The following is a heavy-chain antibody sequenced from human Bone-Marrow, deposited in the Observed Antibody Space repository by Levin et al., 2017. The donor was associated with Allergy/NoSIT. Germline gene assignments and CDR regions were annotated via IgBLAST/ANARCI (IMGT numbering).Heavy chain of an antibody. CDR2: IEPNSGGT. Sequence: ASVKLSCKASGYTFTGYYMHWVRQAPGQGLEWMGWIEPNSGGTNYAQKFQGRVTMARDTSISTAYMELSRLRSDDTAVYYCARDQMVGYDILTGYDFDLWGQGSLVTVSS. CDR1: GYTFTGYY. J-gene: IGHJ4*02. V-gene: IGHV1-2*02. CDR3: ARDQMVGYDILTGYDFDL. D-gene: IGHD3-9*01.